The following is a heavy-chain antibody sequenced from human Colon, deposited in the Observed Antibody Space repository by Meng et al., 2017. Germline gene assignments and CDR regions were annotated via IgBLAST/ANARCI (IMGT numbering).Heavy chain of an antibody. Sequence: HVHLHESGPGRVRPSDDLSLVCTVSGGFNKSGGYHWGGVRQHPGKGLEYIGFMSDSGTTDYNPSLRSRVSISEIGSSKNQFSLTLRSVTAADTATYFCARDTLYGTDYWGQGVLVTVSS. CDR3: ARDTLYGTDY. J-gene: IGHJ4*02. CDR1: GGFNKSGGYH. D-gene: IGHD4-17*01. CDR2: MSDSGTT. V-gene: IGHV4-31*03.